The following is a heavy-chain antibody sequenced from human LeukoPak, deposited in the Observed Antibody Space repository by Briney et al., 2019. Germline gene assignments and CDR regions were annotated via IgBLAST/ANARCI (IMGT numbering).Heavy chain of an antibody. D-gene: IGHD3-10*01. CDR1: GGSFSGYY. Sequence: PSETLSLTCAVYGGSFSGYYWSWIRQPPGKGLEWIGEINHSGSTNYNPSLKSRVTISVDTSKNHFSLKLSSVTAADTAVYYCARDQGGSYYAAFDIWGQGTMVTVSS. CDR2: INHSGST. CDR3: ARDQGGSYYAAFDI. J-gene: IGHJ3*02. V-gene: IGHV4-34*01.